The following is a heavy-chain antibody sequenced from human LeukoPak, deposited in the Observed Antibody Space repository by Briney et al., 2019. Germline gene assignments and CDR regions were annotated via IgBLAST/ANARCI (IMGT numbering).Heavy chain of an antibody. CDR2: ISGDSGST. CDR1: RFTFADYG. D-gene: IGHD6-6*01. Sequence: GGSLRLSCAASRFTFADYGMHWVRQAPGRGLEWVSLISGDSGSTYYADSVKGRFTISRDNTKNSLYLQMNSLRTEDTALYYCAKDKEARQSHNDRGMDVWGQGTTVTVSS. CDR3: AKDKEARQSHNDRGMDV. J-gene: IGHJ6*02. V-gene: IGHV3-43*02.